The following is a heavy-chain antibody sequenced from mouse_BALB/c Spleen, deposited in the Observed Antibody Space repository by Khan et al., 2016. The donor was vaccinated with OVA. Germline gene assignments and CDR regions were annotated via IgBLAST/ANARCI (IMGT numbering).Heavy chain of an antibody. J-gene: IGHJ2*01. CDR3: TSDNYANFDY. D-gene: IGHD1-3*01. Sequence: EVELVESGGGLVQPGGSRKLSCAASGFTFSSFGMHWVRQAPEKGLEWVAFITSGSSTIYYADTVKGRFTISRDNPRNTLFLQMTSLRSEDTDMXYCTSDNYANFDYWGQGTTLIVSS. V-gene: IGHV5-17*02. CDR1: GFTFSSFG. CDR2: ITSGSSTI.